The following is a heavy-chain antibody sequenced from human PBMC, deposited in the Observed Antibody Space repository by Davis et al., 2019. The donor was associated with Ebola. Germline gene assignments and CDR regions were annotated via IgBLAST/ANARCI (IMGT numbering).Heavy chain of an antibody. J-gene: IGHJ6*02. Sequence: GESLKISCTGSGYSFTNYWIGWVRQMPGKGLEWVGIIDPDDSETRYSPSSQGQVTISVDKSINTAYLHWSSLKASDTAMYFCARHFVGKLFGMDVWGQGTTVTVSS. V-gene: IGHV5-51*01. CDR3: ARHFVGKLFGMDV. CDR1: GYSFTNYW. D-gene: IGHD3-3*01. CDR2: IDPDDSET.